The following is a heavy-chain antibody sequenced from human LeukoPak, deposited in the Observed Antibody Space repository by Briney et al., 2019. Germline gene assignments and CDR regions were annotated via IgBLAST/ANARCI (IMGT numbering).Heavy chain of an antibody. CDR2: ISTSGIYI. D-gene: IGHD6-13*01. CDR3: AKDSGFAYSSSWYRVDAFDI. Sequence: GGSLRLSCAASGFTFSSYSMNWVRQAPGKGLEWVSSISTSGIYIYYADSLKGRFTISRDNSKNTLNLQMNSLRADDTAVYYCAKDSGFAYSSSWYRVDAFDIWGQGTMVTVSS. CDR1: GFTFSSYS. V-gene: IGHV3-21*04. J-gene: IGHJ3*02.